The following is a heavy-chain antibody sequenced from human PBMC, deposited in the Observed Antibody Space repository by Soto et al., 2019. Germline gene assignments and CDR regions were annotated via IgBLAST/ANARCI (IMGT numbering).Heavy chain of an antibody. Sequence: GGSLRLSCAASGFTFSDYYMSWIRQAPGKGLEWVSYISSSSSYTNYADSVKGRFTISRDNAKNSLYLQMNSLRAEDTAVYYCASSHFTIAVAGTDYFDYWGQGTLVTVSS. CDR2: ISSSSSYT. J-gene: IGHJ4*02. V-gene: IGHV3-11*06. D-gene: IGHD6-19*01. CDR3: ASSHFTIAVAGTDYFDY. CDR1: GFTFSDYY.